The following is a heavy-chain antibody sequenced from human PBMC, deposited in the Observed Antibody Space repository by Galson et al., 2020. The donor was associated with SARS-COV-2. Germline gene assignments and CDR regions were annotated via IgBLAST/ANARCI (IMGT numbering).Heavy chain of an antibody. J-gene: IGHJ4*02. CDR2: INPSGGGT. V-gene: IGHV1-46*01. D-gene: IGHD3-16*01. Sequence: ASVKVSCKASGYTFTSYYIHWVRQAPGQGLEWMGIINPSGGGTTYAQKFQGRVTMTRDTSTSTVYMELSSLRSEDTAVYYCARASQGGNDSNYLLFWGPGTLVTVSS. CDR3: ARASQGGNDSNYLLF. CDR1: GYTFTSYY.